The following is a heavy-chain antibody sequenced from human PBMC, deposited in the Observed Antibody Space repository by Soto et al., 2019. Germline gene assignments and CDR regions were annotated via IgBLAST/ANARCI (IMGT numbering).Heavy chain of an antibody. D-gene: IGHD3-10*01. J-gene: IGHJ6*02. CDR2: INSDGSST. V-gene: IGHV3-74*01. Sequence: EVQLVESGGGLVQPGGSLRLSCAASGFTFSSYWMHWVRQAPGKGLVWVSRINSDGSSTSYADSVKGRFTISRDNAKNTLYLQMNSLRAEDTAVYYCARDNFVGLWFGELLYPPYYYYGMDVWGQGTTVTVSS. CDR3: ARDNFVGLWFGELLYPPYYYYGMDV. CDR1: GFTFSSYW.